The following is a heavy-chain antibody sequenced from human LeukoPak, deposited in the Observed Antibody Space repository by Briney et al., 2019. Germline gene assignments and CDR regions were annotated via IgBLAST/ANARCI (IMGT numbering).Heavy chain of an antibody. D-gene: IGHD3-16*01. CDR2: ISGSGDNT. J-gene: IGHJ4*02. V-gene: IGHV3-23*01. CDR1: GFTFSSYA. Sequence: GGSLRLSCAASGFTFSSYAMSWVRQAPGKGLEWVSAISGSGDNTYYADSVKGRFTISRDNSENTLYLQLNSLRAEDTAVYYCAKGGWGTVLDYWGQGTLVTVSP. CDR3: AKGGWGTVLDY.